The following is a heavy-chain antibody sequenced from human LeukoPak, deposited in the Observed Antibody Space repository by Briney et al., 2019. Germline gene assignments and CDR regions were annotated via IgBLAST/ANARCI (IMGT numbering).Heavy chain of an antibody. J-gene: IGHJ4*02. D-gene: IGHD3-10*01. Sequence: KCVEWVSGINWNRGIIGYADSMKGRFTISRDNVKNSLSLQMNSLRAEDTAFYYCAKARRNYYGSGSYYDYWGQGTLVNVSS. V-gene: IGHV3-9*01. CDR2: INWNRGII. CDR3: AKARRNYYGSGSYYDY.